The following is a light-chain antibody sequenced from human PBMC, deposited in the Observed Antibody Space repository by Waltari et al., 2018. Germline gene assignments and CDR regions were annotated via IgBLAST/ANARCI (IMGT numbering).Light chain of an antibody. CDR1: SSDVGNYNL. J-gene: IGLJ2*01. CDR3: CSYAGSRNMI. CDR2: EVN. V-gene: IGLV2-23*02. Sequence: QSALTQPASVSGSPGHSVTISCTGRSSDVGNYNLVSWYQQHPGKAPKLIIFEVNKRPSGISNRFSGSKSGNTASLTISGLQPEDEADYYCCSYAGSRNMIFGGGTKLTVL.